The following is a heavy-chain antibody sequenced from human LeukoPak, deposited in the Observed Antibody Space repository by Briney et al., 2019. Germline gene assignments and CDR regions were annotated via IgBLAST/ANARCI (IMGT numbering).Heavy chain of an antibody. CDR3: ARDRDYGDYRPVSFDY. Sequence: PGGSLRLSCVASGFTFRTYEMNWVRQAPGGGLEWVSFISGGSGTAYYADSVKGRFTISRDNAKSSLYLQMNSLRVEDTAVDYCARDRDYGDYRPVSFDYWGRGTLVTVSS. CDR2: ISGGSGTA. J-gene: IGHJ4*02. CDR1: GFTFRTYE. V-gene: IGHV3-48*03. D-gene: IGHD4-17*01.